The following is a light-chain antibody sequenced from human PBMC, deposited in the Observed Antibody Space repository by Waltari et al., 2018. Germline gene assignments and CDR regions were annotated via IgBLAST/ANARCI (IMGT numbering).Light chain of an antibody. CDR1: QSGLYRSDNKNY. J-gene: IGKJ5*01. Sequence: DIVMTQSPDSLPVSLGERATINCTSSQSGLYRSDNKNYLGWYQQKPGLPPKLLIYWASTRESGVPDRFSGSGSGTDFTLTISSLQAEDVAVYYCQQYYSSPVTFGQGTRLEIK. CDR2: WAS. CDR3: QQYYSSPVT. V-gene: IGKV4-1*01.